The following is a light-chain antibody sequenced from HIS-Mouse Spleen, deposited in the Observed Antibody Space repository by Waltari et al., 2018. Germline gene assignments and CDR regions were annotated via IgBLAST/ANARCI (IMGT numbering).Light chain of an antibody. V-gene: IGKV1-39*01. CDR3: QQSCSTQFT. CDR1: QSISSY. Sequence: DIQMTQSPSSLSASVGDRVTITCRASQSISSYLNWYQQKPGKAPKLLIYAASSLQSGVPSRFSGSGSGTDFTLTISSLQPEDFATYYCQQSCSTQFTFGPGTKVDIK. J-gene: IGKJ3*01. CDR2: AAS.